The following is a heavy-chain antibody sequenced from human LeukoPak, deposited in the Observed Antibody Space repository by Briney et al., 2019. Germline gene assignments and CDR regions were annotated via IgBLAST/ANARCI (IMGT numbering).Heavy chain of an antibody. J-gene: IGHJ4*02. CDR2: IKSKTDGGTI. Sequence: TGGSLRLSCAASGFSFTNAWMSWVRQAPGKGLEGVGRIKSKTDGGTIDYAAPVKGRFTISRDDSKNTLFLQMNSLKIEDTAVYYCTTVTLRPVGLWGQGTLVTVSS. D-gene: IGHD3-10*01. V-gene: IGHV3-15*05. CDR1: GFSFTNAW. CDR3: TTVTLRPVGL.